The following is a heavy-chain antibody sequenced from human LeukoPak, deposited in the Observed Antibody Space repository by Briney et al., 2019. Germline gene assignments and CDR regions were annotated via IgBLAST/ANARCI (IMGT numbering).Heavy chain of an antibody. CDR3: AKSSLIRGVTLDAFDI. V-gene: IGHV3-23*01. CDR1: GFTFSSYA. J-gene: IGHJ3*02. CDR2: ISGSGGST. D-gene: IGHD3-10*01. Sequence: GGSLRPSCAASGFTFSSYAMNWVRQAPGKGLEWVSAISGSGGSTDYADSVKGRFTISRDNSKSTLYLQMNSLRAEDTAVYYCAKSSLIRGVTLDAFDIWGQGTMVTVSS.